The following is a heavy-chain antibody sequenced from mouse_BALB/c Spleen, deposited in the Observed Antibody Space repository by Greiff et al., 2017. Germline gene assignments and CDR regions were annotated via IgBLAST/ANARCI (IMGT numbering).Heavy chain of an antibody. J-gene: IGHJ3*01. D-gene: IGHD1-2*01. CDR2: ISYSGST. Sequence: EVQLQESGPGLVKPSQSLSLTCTVTGYSITSDYAWNWIRQFPGNKLEWMGYISYSGSTSYNPSLKSRISITRDTSKNPFCLQLNSVTTEDTATYYCERDYYGFAYWGQGTLVTVSA. V-gene: IGHV3-2*02. CDR3: ERDYYGFAY. CDR1: GYSITSDYA.